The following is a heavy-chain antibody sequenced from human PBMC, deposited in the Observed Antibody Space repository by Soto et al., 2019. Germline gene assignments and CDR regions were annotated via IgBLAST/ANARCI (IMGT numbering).Heavy chain of an antibody. D-gene: IGHD1-7*01. Sequence: QVQLQESGPGLVKPSQTLSLTCTVSEVSVSNPYYWTWLRQRPGEGLEWIGYIFYSGNTYYNPSLKGRAAFSLDTSKNQFSLKLFSMTGADTALYYCARDHPAGTTDYCGLGTLVTVSS. V-gene: IGHV4-31*03. CDR3: ARDHPAGTTDY. CDR2: IFYSGNT. CDR1: EVSVSNPYY. J-gene: IGHJ4*02.